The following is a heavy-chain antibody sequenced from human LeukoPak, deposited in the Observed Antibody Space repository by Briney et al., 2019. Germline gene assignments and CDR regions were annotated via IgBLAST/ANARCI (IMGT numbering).Heavy chain of an antibody. Sequence: GGSLRLSCSASGFTVSSNYMSWVRQAPGKGLEWVSVIYSGGSTYYADSVKGRFTISRDNSKNTLYLQMNSLRAEDTAVYYCARGSVDSSSFDYWGQGTLVTVSS. J-gene: IGHJ4*02. CDR1: GFTVSSNY. CDR3: ARGSVDSSSFDY. V-gene: IGHV3-66*02. CDR2: IYSGGST. D-gene: IGHD3-22*01.